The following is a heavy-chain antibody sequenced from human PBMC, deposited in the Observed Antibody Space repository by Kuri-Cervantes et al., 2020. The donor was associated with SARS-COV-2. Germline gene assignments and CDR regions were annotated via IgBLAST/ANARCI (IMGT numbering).Heavy chain of an antibody. V-gene: IGHV3-21*01. D-gene: IGHD1-1*01. CDR1: GIPFNTYN. Sequence: GAAQKISCAASGIPFNTYNMNGGRQAPGKGLEWGSTISSSGNYVYYADSVTGRFTISRDNARNSLSLQMNSRRAEDKAMYYCASTASTGEYNWDSPGHSRIDFWGQGTLVTVSS. CDR3: ASTASTGEYNWDSPGHSRIDF. J-gene: IGHJ4*02. CDR2: ISSSGNYV.